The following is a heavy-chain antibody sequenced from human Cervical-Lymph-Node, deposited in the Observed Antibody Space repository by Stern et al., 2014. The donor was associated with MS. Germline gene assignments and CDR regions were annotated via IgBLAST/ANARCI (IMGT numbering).Heavy chain of an antibody. J-gene: IGHJ3*02. CDR3: AREGYSSSYDAFDI. V-gene: IGHV4-4*02. CDR1: GGSISSSNW. Sequence: QLQLQESGPGLVKPSGTLSLTCAVSGGSISSSNWWSWVRQPPGKGLGWIGAINHSGSPNYNPSLQIRVTISVDKSKNQFSLKLSSVTAADTAVYYCAREGYSSSYDAFDIWGQGTMVTVSS. CDR2: INHSGSP. D-gene: IGHD6-6*01.